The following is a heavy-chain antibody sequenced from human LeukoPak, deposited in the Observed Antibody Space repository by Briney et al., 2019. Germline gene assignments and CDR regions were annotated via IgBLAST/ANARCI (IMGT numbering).Heavy chain of an antibody. Sequence: PSETLSLTCTVSGGSISSSSCYWGWIRQPPGKGLEWIGSIYYSGSTYYNPSLKSRVTISVDTSKNQFSLKLSSVTAADTAVYYCARQQYDSSGYYYFDYWGQGTLVTVSS. CDR2: IYYSGST. CDR3: ARQQYDSSGYYYFDY. CDR1: GGSISSSSCY. D-gene: IGHD3-22*01. J-gene: IGHJ4*02. V-gene: IGHV4-39*01.